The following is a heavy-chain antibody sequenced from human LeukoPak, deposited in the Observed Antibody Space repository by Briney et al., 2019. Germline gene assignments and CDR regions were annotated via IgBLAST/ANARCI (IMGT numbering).Heavy chain of an antibody. CDR2: MNPNSGNT. CDR3: ARGLSIVPRGVDNGHLDY. Sequence: ASVKVSCKASGYTFTSYDMNWVRQATGQGLEWMGWMNPNSGNTNFAQKFQGRVTMTRNTSISTAYMELSSLRSDDTAVNYCARGLSIVPRGVDNGHLDYWGQGALVTASS. CDR1: GYTFTSYD. J-gene: IGHJ4*02. V-gene: IGHV1-8*01. D-gene: IGHD3-10*01.